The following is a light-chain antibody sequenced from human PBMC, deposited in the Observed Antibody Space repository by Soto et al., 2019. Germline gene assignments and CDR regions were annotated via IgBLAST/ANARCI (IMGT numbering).Light chain of an antibody. CDR2: EIN. J-gene: IGLJ1*01. CDR3: SSAGSNNFPYV. V-gene: IGLV2-8*01. CDR1: SSDVGAHDY. Sequence: HSALTXPPSASGSPGQSVTISCTGTSSDVGAHDYVSWYQQHPGKAPKLMIYEINKRPSGVPDRFSGSKSGNTASLTVSGLQAEDEADYYCSSAGSNNFPYVFGTGTKVTVL.